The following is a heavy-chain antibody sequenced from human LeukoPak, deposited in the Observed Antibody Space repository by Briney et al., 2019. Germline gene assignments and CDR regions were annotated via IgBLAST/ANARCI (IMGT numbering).Heavy chain of an antibody. CDR3: AKDQGDYVWGSYPPYFDY. D-gene: IGHD3-16*01. V-gene: IGHV3-30*02. Sequence: GSLRLSCAASGFTFSSYGMHWVRPAPGKGLELVAFIRYDGSNKYYADSVKGRFTISRDNSKNTLYLQMNSLRAEDTAVYYCAKDQGDYVWGSYPPYFDYCGQGTLVTVSS. J-gene: IGHJ4*02. CDR2: IRYDGSNK. CDR1: GFTFSSYG.